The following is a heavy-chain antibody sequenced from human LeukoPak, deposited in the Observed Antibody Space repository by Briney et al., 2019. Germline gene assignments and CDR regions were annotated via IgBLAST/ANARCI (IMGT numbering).Heavy chain of an antibody. CDR1: GFTFSDYY. CDR3: ARGQGGGYSYGWKGYYDY. Sequence: GGSLRLSCAASGFTFSDYYMSWIRQAPGKGREWVSYIITSGSTIYYADSVKGRFTISRDNAKNSLYLQMNSLRAEDTAVYYCARGQGGGYSYGWKGYYDYWGQGTLVTVSS. J-gene: IGHJ4*02. CDR2: IITSGSTI. V-gene: IGHV3-11*01. D-gene: IGHD5-18*01.